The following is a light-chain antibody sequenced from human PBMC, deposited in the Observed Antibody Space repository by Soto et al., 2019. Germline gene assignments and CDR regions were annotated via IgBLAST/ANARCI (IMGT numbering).Light chain of an antibody. J-gene: IGKJ3*01. CDR3: QKYNSAPRRRVT. CDR1: QGISNY. V-gene: IGKV1-27*01. CDR2: AAS. Sequence: DIQVTQSPSSLSASVGDRVTITCRASQGISNYLAWYQQKPGKVPKLLIYAASTLQSGVPSRFSGSGSGTDFTLTISSLQPEDVATYYCQKYNSAPRRRVTFGPGTKVDIK.